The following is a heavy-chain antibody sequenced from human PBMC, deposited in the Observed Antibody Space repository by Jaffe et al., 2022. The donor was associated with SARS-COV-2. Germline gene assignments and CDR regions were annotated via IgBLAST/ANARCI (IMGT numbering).Heavy chain of an antibody. CDR1: GFTFSSYG. CDR3: AKDEGVYCSSTSCDYYYGMDV. V-gene: IGHV3-30*18. Sequence: QVQLVESGGGVVQPGRSLRLSCAASGFTFSSYGMHWVRQAPGKGLEWVAVISYDGSNKYYADSVKGRFTISRDNSKNTLYLQMNSLRAEDTAVYYCAKDEGVYCSSTSCDYYYGMDVWGQGTTVTVSS. J-gene: IGHJ6*02. CDR2: ISYDGSNK. D-gene: IGHD2-2*01.